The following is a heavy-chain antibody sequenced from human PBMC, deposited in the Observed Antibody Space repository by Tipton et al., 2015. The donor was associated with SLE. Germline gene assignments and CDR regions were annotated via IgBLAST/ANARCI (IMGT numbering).Heavy chain of an antibody. J-gene: IGHJ4*02. CDR3: ARDHIWAFDY. V-gene: IGHV6-1*01. CDR1: GDSVSTNVAA. Sequence: GLVKPSQTLSLTCVISGDSVSTNVAAWNWIRQSPSRGLEWLGRTYYKSQWFNKYAESVRGRITINADASNNMYSLQLNSLTPEDTAVYYCARDHIWAFDYWGQGTQVAVSS. D-gene: IGHD7-27*01. CDR2: TYYKSQWFN.